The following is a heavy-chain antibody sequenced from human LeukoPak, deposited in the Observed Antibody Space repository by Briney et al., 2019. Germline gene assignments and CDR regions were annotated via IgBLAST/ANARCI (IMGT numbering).Heavy chain of an antibody. CDR1: GYSISSGYY. J-gene: IGHJ4*02. V-gene: IGHV4-38-2*02. Sequence: TSETLSLTCTVSGYSISSGYYWGWIRQPPGKGLEWIGSIYYSGSTYYNPSLKSRVTISVDTSKNQFSLKLSSVTAADTAVYYCASSVFFLTPDYWGQGTLVTVSS. CDR3: ASSVFFLTPDY. CDR2: IYYSGST. D-gene: IGHD2/OR15-2a*01.